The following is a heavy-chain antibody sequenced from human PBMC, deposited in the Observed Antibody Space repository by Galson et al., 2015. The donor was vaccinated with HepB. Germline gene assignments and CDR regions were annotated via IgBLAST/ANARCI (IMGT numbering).Heavy chain of an antibody. V-gene: IGHV3-7*03. J-gene: IGHJ5*02. D-gene: IGHD3-9*01. CDR2: IKQDGSEK. CDR1: GFTFSSYW. Sequence: SLRLSCAASGFTFSSYWMSWVRQAPGKGLEWVANIKQDGSEKYYVDSVKGRFTISRDNAKNSLYLQMNSLRAEDTAVYYCARDRLLRYSVDWFDPWGQGTLVTVSS. CDR3: ARDRLLRYSVDWFDP.